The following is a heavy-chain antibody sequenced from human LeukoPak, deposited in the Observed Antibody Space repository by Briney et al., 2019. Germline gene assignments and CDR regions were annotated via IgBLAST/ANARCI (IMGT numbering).Heavy chain of an antibody. V-gene: IGHV1-69*06. Sequence: ASVKVSCKASGGTFSSYAISWVRQAPGQGLEWMGGIIPIFGTANYARKFQGRVTITADKSTSTAYMELSSLRSEDTAVYYCARDDYGDYGSWGQGTLVTVSS. CDR1: GGTFSSYA. D-gene: IGHD4-17*01. CDR3: ARDDYGDYGS. J-gene: IGHJ5*02. CDR2: IIPIFGTA.